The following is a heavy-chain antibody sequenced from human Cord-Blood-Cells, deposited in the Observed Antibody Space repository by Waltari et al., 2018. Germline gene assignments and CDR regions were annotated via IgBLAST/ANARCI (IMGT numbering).Heavy chain of an antibody. V-gene: IGHV1-18*04. J-gene: IGHJ4*02. CDR1: GYTFTTYG. CDR3: ARRRAMGILRMGYYFDY. CDR2: ISAHNGNT. Sequence: QVQLVQSGAEVKKPGASVKGSCKASGYTFTTYGISWVGQAPGQGLEWMGWISAHNGNTNYAQKLQGRVTMTTDTSTSTAYMELRSLRSDDTAVYYCARRRAMGILRMGYYFDYWGQGTLVTVSS. D-gene: IGHD3-16*01.